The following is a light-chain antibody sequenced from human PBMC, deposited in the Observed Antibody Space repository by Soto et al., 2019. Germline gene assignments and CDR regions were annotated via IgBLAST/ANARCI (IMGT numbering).Light chain of an antibody. CDR3: QQYGRSPRVT. V-gene: IGKV3-20*01. CDR1: QSVTSNY. CDR2: GAS. J-gene: IGKJ4*01. Sequence: EIVLTQSPGTLSLSPGERATLSCRASQSVTSNYLAWYQQKPGQAPRLLIYGASSRATGIPDRFSGSGSGTDFTITISRLEPEDFAVYYCQQYGRSPRVTFGGGTKVEIK.